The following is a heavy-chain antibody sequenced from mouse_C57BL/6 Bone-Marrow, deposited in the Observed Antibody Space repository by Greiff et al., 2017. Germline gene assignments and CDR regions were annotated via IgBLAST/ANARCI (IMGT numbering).Heavy chain of an antibody. J-gene: IGHJ4*01. CDR2: ISNGGGST. CDR1: GFTFSDYY. CDR3: ARRTMDY. V-gene: IGHV5-12*01. Sequence: EVKVEESGGGLVQPGGSLKLSCAASGFTFSDYYMYWVRQTPEKRLEWVAYISNGGGSTYYPDTVKGRFTISRDNAKNTLYLQMSRLKSEDTAMYYCARRTMDYWGQGTSVTVSS.